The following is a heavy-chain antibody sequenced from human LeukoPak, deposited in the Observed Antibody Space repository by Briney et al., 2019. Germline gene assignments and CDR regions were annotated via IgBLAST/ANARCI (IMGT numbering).Heavy chain of an antibody. V-gene: IGHV4-61*01. CDR2: ISYSGSA. CDR3: ARGGGTLYYYGSGGSPDVVTAAYYYGMDV. CDR1: GDSISSGNYY. D-gene: IGHD3-10*01. J-gene: IGHJ6*02. Sequence: SETLSLTCTASGDSISSGNYYWSWIRQPPGKALEWIGYISYSGSAYYNPSLKSRVTISVDTSKNQFSLKLSSVTAADTAVYYCARGGGTLYYYGSGGSPDVVTAAYYYGMDVWGQGTTVTVSS.